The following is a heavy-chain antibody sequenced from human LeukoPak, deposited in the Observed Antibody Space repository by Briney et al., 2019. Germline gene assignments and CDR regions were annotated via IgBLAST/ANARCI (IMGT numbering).Heavy chain of an antibody. D-gene: IGHD1-26*01. CDR2: IHTSGIT. CDR3: ARDLGSNYVYFDY. J-gene: IGHJ4*02. CDR1: GGSISSHY. V-gene: IGHV4-4*07. Sequence: SETLPLTCTVSGGSISSHYWSWIRQPAGKGLEYIGRIHTSGITNYNPSLKSRVTMSGDTSKNQFSLKLSSVTAADTAVYYCARDLGSNYVYFDYWGQGSLVTVSS.